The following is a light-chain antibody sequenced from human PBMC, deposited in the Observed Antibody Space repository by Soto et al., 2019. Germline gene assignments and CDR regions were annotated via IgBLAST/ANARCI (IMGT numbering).Light chain of an antibody. V-gene: IGLV1-44*01. J-gene: IGLJ3*02. Sequence: QSVLTQPPSASGNPGQRVTISCSGSSANLARNSVNWYQQFPGTAPKLLIHKTDQRPSGVPDRFSGSKSGTSASLAITGLQSEDEGHYYCASWDDSLNIWVFGGGTQLTVL. CDR1: SANLARNS. CDR2: KTD. CDR3: ASWDDSLNIWV.